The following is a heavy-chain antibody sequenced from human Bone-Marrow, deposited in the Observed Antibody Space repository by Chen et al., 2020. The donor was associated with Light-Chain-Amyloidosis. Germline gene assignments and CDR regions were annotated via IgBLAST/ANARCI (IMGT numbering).Heavy chain of an antibody. V-gene: IGHV3-48*03. CDR3: AKDRCTSISCSDFDY. J-gene: IGHJ4*02. D-gene: IGHD2-2*01. Sequence: EAQLVESGGGLVQPGGSLRLSCEASGFTFSNYEMNWVRQAPGKGLEWISYISSSGSTIYYSDSLEGRFTISRDNVKNSVYLQMDSLRAEDTAVYYCAKDRCTSISCSDFDYWGQGTLVTVSS. CDR2: ISSSGSTI. CDR1: GFTFSNYE.